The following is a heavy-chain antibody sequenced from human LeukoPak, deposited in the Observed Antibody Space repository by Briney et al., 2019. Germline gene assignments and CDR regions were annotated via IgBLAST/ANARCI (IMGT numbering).Heavy chain of an antibody. CDR1: GFTFDDYA. J-gene: IGHJ4*02. D-gene: IGHD3-22*01. CDR3: ARDGDSSGYSLFDY. Sequence: GGSLRLSCAASGFTFDDYAMHWVRQAPGKGLEWVAVISYDGSNKYYADSVKGRFTISRDNSKNTLYLQMNSLRAEDTAVYYCARDGDSSGYSLFDYWGQGTLVTVSS. CDR2: ISYDGSNK. V-gene: IGHV3-30-3*01.